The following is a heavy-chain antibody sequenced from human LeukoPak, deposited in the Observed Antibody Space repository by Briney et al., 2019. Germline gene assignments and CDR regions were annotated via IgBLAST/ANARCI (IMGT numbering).Heavy chain of an antibody. V-gene: IGHV4-39*01. D-gene: IGHD3/OR15-3a*01. Sequence: PSETLSLTCIVSVGSISSSSYYWGWIRQPPGKGLEWIGSIYYSGSTYYNPSLKSRVTISVDTSKNQFSLKLSSVTAADTAVYYCARHRDYYFDYWGQGTLVTVSS. J-gene: IGHJ4*02. CDR1: VGSISSSSYY. CDR3: ARHRDYYFDY. CDR2: IYYSGST.